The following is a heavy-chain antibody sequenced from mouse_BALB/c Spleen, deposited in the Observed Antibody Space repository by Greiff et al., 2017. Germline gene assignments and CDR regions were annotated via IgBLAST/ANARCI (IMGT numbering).Heavy chain of an antibody. J-gene: IGHJ2*01. Sequence: VKLMESGAELVKPGASVKLSCKASGYTFTSYYMYWVKQRPGQGLEWIGEINPSNGGTNFNEKFKSKATLTVDKSSSTAYMQLSSLTSEDSAVYYCTRRTGSSFDYWGQGTTLTVSS. D-gene: IGHD1-1*01. CDR3: TRRTGSSFDY. CDR2: INPSNGGT. CDR1: GYTFTSYY. V-gene: IGHV1S81*02.